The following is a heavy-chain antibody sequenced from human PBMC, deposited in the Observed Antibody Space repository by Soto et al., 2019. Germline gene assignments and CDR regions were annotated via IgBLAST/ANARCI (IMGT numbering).Heavy chain of an antibody. D-gene: IGHD2-8*01. J-gene: IGHJ5*02. Sequence: SETLSLTCTVSGAALSSGGYFYTWVRQPPGKGLEWLGYIYYSGGTNYNPSLKSRVTISLDRSKNQFSLKLTSVTAADTAVYYCARAVFGTDGFCFHNSLEPWGQGILVTVSS. CDR1: GAALSSGGYF. CDR3: ARAVFGTDGFCFHNSLEP. CDR2: IYYSGGT. V-gene: IGHV4-61*08.